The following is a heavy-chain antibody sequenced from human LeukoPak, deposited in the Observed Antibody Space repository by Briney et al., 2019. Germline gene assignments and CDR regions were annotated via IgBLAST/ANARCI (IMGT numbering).Heavy chain of an antibody. CDR1: GGTFSSYA. D-gene: IGHD3-3*01. CDR3: ARVHDFWSGYYFDY. Sequence: SVKVSCKASGGTFSSYAISWVRQAPGQGLEWMGGIIPIFGTANYAQKFQGRVAITADESTSTAYMELSSLRSEDTAVYYCARVHDFWSGYYFDYWGQGTLVAVSS. V-gene: IGHV1-69*13. J-gene: IGHJ4*02. CDR2: IIPIFGTA.